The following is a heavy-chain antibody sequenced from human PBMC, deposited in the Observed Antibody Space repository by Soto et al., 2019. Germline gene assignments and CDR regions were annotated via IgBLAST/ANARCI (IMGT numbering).Heavy chain of an antibody. D-gene: IGHD3-22*01. CDR1: GCTFRTYD. CDR2: ISVSGGST. CDR3: AKDRTYYDSSGYYLADGFDP. V-gene: IGHV3-23*01. Sequence: GGSRRLSCPASGCTFRTYDMSCVRQARWKGLEWFSAISVSGGSTYYADSVKFRFTISRDNSKNTLSLQMNSLRAEDTAVYYCAKDRTYYDSSGYYLADGFDPWGQGTLVTVSS. J-gene: IGHJ5*02.